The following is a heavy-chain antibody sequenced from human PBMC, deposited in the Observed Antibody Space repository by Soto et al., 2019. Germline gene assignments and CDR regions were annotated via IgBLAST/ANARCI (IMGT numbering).Heavy chain of an antibody. V-gene: IGHV4-39*01. CDR1: GASITSGNYY. J-gene: IGHJ5*01. D-gene: IGHD4-4*01. CDR3: ARRNLRYSTFGS. CDR2: SSYTGNT. Sequence: ETLSLTCTVSGASITSGNYYWGWIRQPPGKGLQWIGSSSYTGNTYFNPSLRSRVTISFDTSKNQFSLRLTSVTASDTAVYYCARRNLRYSTFGSWGQGTLVTVSS.